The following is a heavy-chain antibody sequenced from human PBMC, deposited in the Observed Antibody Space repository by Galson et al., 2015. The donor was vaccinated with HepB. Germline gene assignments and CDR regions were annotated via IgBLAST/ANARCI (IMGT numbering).Heavy chain of an antibody. CDR2: TYYRSKWDY. Sequence: CAISGDSVSSNSAAWNWIRQSPSRGLEWLGRTYYRSKWDYDYAVSVRSRITINPDISRNQFSLQLYSVTPEDTAVYYCARNVYYDTSGYYYKPGWVDPWGQGTLVTVSS. CDR3: ARNVYYDTSGYYYKPGWVDP. V-gene: IGHV6-1*01. D-gene: IGHD3-22*01. CDR1: GDSVSSNSAA. J-gene: IGHJ5*02.